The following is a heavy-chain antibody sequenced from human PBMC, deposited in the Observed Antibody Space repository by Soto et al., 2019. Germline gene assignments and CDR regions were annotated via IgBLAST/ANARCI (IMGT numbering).Heavy chain of an antibody. D-gene: IGHD3-16*02. CDR3: ARGGGRLSLGEVSLFVY. CDR1: CGSVSSGSYY. J-gene: IGHJ4*02. V-gene: IGHV4-61*01. CDR2: IYYSGST. Sequence: QVQLQESGPGLVKPSETLALTCTVSCGSVSSGSYYWCWIRQPRGKGLEWIGYIYYSGSTNYNPSFTSRVTISVDTSKNQFTLKRSAVTGADTAVYYCARGGGRLSLGEVSLFVYWGQGTLVTVSS.